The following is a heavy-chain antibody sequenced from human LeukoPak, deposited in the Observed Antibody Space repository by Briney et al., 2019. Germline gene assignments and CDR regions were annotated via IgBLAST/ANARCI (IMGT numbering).Heavy chain of an antibody. CDR1: GFTFSSYS. Sequence: GGSLRLSCAASGFTFSSYSMNWVRQAPGKGLEWVSYISSSSPTIYYADSVKGRFTISRDNAKNSLYLQMNSLRAEDTAVYYCTRDDSSGYYYRILGYWGQGTLVTVSS. CDR2: ISSSSPTI. CDR3: TRDDSSGYYYRILGY. D-gene: IGHD3-22*01. V-gene: IGHV3-48*01. J-gene: IGHJ4*02.